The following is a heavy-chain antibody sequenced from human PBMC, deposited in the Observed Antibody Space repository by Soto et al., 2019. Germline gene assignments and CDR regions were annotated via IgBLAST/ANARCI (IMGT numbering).Heavy chain of an antibody. CDR1: GGSISSGDYY. V-gene: IGHV4-30-4*01. CDR2: IYYTGST. D-gene: IGHD1-1*01. J-gene: IGHJ4*02. Sequence: QVQLQESGPGLVKPSQTLSLTCTVSGGSISSGDYYWSWIRQPPGKGLEWIGYIYYTGSTYYNPSLKSRVTISVDTSTNHFSLKLSSVTAADTAVYYCASQLEQHYFDYWGQGTLVTVSS. CDR3: ASQLEQHYFDY.